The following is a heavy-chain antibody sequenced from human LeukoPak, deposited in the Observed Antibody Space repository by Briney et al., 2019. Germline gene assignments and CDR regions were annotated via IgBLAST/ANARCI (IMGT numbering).Heavy chain of an antibody. Sequence: GGSLRLSCAASGFTFSSYAMSWVRQAPGKGLEWVSAISGSGGSTYYADSVEGRFTISRDNSKNTLYLQMNSLRAEDTAVYYCVRSYYDSSGHYYFDYWGQGTLVTVSS. CDR2: ISGSGGST. CDR1: GFTFSSYA. CDR3: VRSYYDSSGHYYFDY. D-gene: IGHD3-22*01. J-gene: IGHJ4*02. V-gene: IGHV3-23*01.